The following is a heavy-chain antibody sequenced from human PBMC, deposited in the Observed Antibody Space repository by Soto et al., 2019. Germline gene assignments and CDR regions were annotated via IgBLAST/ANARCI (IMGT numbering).Heavy chain of an antibody. J-gene: IGHJ4*02. CDR1: GFTFSSYA. CDR2: ISGSGGST. D-gene: IGHD3-3*01. Sequence: EVQLLESGGGLVQPGGSLRLSCAASGFTFSSYARSWVRQAPGKGLEWVSAISGSGGSTYYADSVKGRFTISRDNSKNTLYLQMNSLRAEDTAVYYCAKDALFGVVIPKHFDYWGQRTLVTVSS. CDR3: AKDALFGVVIPKHFDY. V-gene: IGHV3-23*01.